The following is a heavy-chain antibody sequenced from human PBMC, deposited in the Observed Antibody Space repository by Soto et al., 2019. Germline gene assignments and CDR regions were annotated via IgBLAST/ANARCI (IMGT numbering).Heavy chain of an antibody. D-gene: IGHD2-15*01. Sequence: QVPLVQSGAEVKKPGASVKVSCMTSGYTFTSYDINWVRQASGQGLEWVGWMNTNNGYTAYAPKFQGRVTVTRNTPIRTGYLGVSSLRSRDTAVYFCGREVSSAGNYYGMDVWGQGTTVTVSS. CDR2: MNTNNGYT. CDR1: GYTFTSYD. V-gene: IGHV1-8*01. CDR3: GREVSSAGNYYGMDV. J-gene: IGHJ6*02.